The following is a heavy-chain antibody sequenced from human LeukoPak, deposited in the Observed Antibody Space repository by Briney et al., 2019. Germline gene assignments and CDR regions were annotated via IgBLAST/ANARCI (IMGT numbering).Heavy chain of an antibody. D-gene: IGHD3-10*01. V-gene: IGHV1-69*06. CDR2: IIPIFGTA. Sequence: SVKVSCKASGGTFSSYAISWVRQAPGQGLEWMGGIIPIFGTANYAQKFQGRVTITADKSTSTAYMELSSLRSEDTAVYYCAKGHGSGSYYVEYYFDYWGQGTLVTVSS. CDR1: GGTFSSYA. CDR3: AKGHGSGSYYVEYYFDY. J-gene: IGHJ4*02.